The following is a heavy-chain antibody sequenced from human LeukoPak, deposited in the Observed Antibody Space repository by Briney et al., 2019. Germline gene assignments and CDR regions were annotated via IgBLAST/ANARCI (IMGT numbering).Heavy chain of an antibody. J-gene: IGHJ6*03. Sequence: SVKLSCKAYGGTFSSYANSWVRHAPGQGLEWMGGIIPIFGTANYAQKFQGRVTITTDESTSTAYMELSSLRSEDTAVYYCARAPMWVPAAIGDGTYYYYMDVWGKGTTVTVSS. D-gene: IGHD2-2*02. CDR2: IIPIFGTA. CDR1: GGTFSSYA. CDR3: ARAPMWVPAAIGDGTYYYYMDV. V-gene: IGHV1-69*05.